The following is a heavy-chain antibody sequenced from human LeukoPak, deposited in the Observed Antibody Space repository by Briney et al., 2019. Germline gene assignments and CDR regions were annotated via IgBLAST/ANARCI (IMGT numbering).Heavy chain of an antibody. D-gene: IGHD3-10*01. CDR2: IKQDGSEK. J-gene: IGHJ4*02. CDR1: GFTFSTSW. Sequence: GGALRLSCIASGFTFSTSWMSWVRQAPGKGREWVASIKQDGSEKYYVDSVKGRFTISRDNAKNSLFLQMNSLRAEDTAVYHCAKDSSANYWGQGTLVTVSS. V-gene: IGHV3-7*04. CDR3: AKDSSANY.